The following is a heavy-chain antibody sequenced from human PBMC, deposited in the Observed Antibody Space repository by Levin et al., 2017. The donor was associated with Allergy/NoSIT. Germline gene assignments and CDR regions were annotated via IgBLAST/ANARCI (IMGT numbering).Heavy chain of an antibody. CDR3: AGSPRDYFDY. D-gene: IGHD3-10*01. V-gene: IGHV4-34*01. J-gene: IGHJ4*02. CDR2: INHSGST. CDR1: GGSFSGYY. Sequence: SETLSLTCAVYGGSFSGYYWSWIRQPPGKGLEWIGEINHSGSTNYNPSLKSRVTISVDTSKNQFSLKLSSVTAADTAVYYCAGSPRDYFDYWGQGTLVTVSS.